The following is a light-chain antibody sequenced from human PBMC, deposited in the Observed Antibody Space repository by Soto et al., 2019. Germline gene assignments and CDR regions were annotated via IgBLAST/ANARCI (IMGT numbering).Light chain of an antibody. CDR2: GAS. J-gene: IGKJ3*01. CDR1: QSVSSN. V-gene: IGKV3-15*01. Sequence: EIVMTQSPATLSVSPGERATLSCRASQSVSSNLAWYQQKPGQAPRLLIYGASTRATGIPARFGHSRSGTEITRTISSLQSEEFPVNYRQQYANWPFTFGPGTKVAIK. CDR3: QQYANWPFT.